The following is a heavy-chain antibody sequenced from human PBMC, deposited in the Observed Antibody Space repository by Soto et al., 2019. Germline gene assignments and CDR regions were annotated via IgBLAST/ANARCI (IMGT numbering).Heavy chain of an antibody. CDR1: GFTFSSYA. V-gene: IGHV3-30-3*01. CDR2: ISYDGSNK. J-gene: IGHJ5*02. CDR3: ARDKRNSGSYLLIPGWFDP. D-gene: IGHD1-26*01. Sequence: QVQLVESGGGVVQPGRSLRLSCAASGFTFSSYAMHWVRQAPGKGLEWVAVISYDGSNKYYADSVKGRFTISRDNSKNTLYLQMNSLRAEDTAVYYCARDKRNSGSYLLIPGWFDPWGQGTLVTVSS.